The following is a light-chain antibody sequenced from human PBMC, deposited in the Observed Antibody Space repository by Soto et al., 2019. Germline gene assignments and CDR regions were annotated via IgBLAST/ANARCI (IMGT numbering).Light chain of an antibody. CDR3: AAWDDSLNGVV. V-gene: IGLV1-44*01. CDR2: SSN. CDR1: SSNIGSNS. Sequence: QSVLTQPASASETPGQRVTISCSGSSSNIGSNSVNWYQHLPGTGPKLLMYSSNQRPSGVPDRFSGSKSGTSASLAISGVQSEDEADYYCAAWDDSLNGVVFGGGTKLTVL. J-gene: IGLJ2*01.